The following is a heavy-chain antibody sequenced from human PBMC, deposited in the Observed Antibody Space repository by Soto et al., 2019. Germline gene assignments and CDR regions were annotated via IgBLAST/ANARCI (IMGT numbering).Heavy chain of an antibody. D-gene: IGHD6-19*01. V-gene: IGHV1-18*01. CDR3: ARDHAGSGWFRFDY. CDR1: GYIFNRYS. CDR2: ISAYNGDT. Sequence: QVQLVQSGAEVKKPGASVKVSCKASGYIFNRYSISWVRQAPGQGLEWMGWISAYNGDTNYAQQLQGRVTLTTETSTSTAYMELRNLRSDDTAMYYCARDHAGSGWFRFDYWGQGTLVTVSS. J-gene: IGHJ4*02.